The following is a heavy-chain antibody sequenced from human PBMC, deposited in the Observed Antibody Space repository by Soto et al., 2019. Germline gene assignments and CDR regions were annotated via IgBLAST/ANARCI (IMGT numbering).Heavy chain of an antibody. CDR2: IYYSGTT. CDR1: GASIRSTY. V-gene: IGHV4-59*01. Sequence: QVHLQESGPGLVKPSETLSLTCTVSGASIRSTYWSWIRQSPGKGLEWIGYIYYSGTTNYNPSRKNRVTRSVYTSKNQMSLNLTSVTAADTAGYYWAKPPFSLTLGTGIHYFDSWGQGTLVTVAS. D-gene: IGHD3-9*01. CDR3: AKPPFSLTLGTGIHYFDS. J-gene: IGHJ4*02.